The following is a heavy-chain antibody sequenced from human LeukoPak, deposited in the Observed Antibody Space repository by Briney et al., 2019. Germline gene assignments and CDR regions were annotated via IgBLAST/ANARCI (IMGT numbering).Heavy chain of an antibody. CDR1: GGTISSYA. J-gene: IGHJ4*02. V-gene: IGHV1-69*13. D-gene: IGHD3-10*01. CDR2: IIPIFGTA. CDR3: ATRYGSGSYFLDY. Sequence: ASVKVSCKASGGTISSYAISWVRQAPGQGLEWMGGIIPIFGTANYAQKFQGRVTITADESTSTAYMELSSLRSEDTAVYYCATRYGSGSYFLDYWGQGTLVTVSP.